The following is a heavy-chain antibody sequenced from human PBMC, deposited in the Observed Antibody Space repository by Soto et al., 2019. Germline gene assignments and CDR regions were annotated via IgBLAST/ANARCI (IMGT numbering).Heavy chain of an antibody. CDR1: GGSISSGGYS. CDR3: ARVPGP. J-gene: IGHJ5*02. V-gene: IGHV4-30-2*01. CDR2: IYHSGST. Sequence: TSETLSLTCAVSGGSISSGGYSWSWIRQPPGKGLEWIGYIYHSGSTYHNPSLKSRVTISVDRSKNQFSLKLTSVTAADTAVYYCARVPGPWGQGTLVTVSS.